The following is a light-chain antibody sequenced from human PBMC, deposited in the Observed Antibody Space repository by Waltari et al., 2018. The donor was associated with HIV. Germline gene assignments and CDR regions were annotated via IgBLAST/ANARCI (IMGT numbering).Light chain of an antibody. CDR1: QAIRND. CDR3: LQDYTYPYT. J-gene: IGKJ2*01. CDR2: AAS. V-gene: IGKV1-6*01. Sequence: AIQMTQSPSSLSASVGDRVTITCRASQAIRNDLGWYQQKPGKGPKLLIYAASTLQRGVPSRFSGSQSGTDFTLTISSLQPEDFATYYCLQDYTYPYTFGQWTKLEIK.